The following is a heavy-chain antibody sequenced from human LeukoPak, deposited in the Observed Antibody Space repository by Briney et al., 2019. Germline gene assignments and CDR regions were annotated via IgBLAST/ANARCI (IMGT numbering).Heavy chain of an antibody. V-gene: IGHV4-61*02. CDR2: NYVGGTT. J-gene: IGHJ5*02. CDR3: ARVGWGDCRAGTCFCFDP. D-gene: IGHD2-15*01. CDR1: GGSITSGSHY. Sequence: SQTLSLTCTVSGGSITSGSHYWSWIRRPAGKGLEWIGRNYVGGTTNYNPSLQSRVTISIDTSKNQFSLTLSSVTAADTAVYYCARVGWGDCRAGTCFCFDPWGPGTLVTVSS.